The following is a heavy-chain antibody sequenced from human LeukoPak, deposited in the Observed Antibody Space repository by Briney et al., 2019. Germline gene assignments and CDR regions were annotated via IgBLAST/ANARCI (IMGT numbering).Heavy chain of an antibody. J-gene: IGHJ6*03. Sequence: ASVKVSCKASGYTFTSYDINWVRQATGQGLEWMGWMNPNSGNTGYAQKFQGRVTMTRNTSISTAYMELSSLRSEDTAVYYCARRGRWSGYYPNYYYYYYMDVWGKGTTVTVSS. CDR3: ARRGRWSGYYPNYYYYYYMDV. CDR1: GYTFTSYD. CDR2: MNPNSGNT. D-gene: IGHD3-3*01. V-gene: IGHV1-8*01.